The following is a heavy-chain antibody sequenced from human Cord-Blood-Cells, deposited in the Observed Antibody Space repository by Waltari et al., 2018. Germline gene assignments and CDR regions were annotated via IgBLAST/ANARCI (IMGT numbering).Heavy chain of an antibody. CDR3: ASKRYFGWFGP. V-gene: IGHV3-74*01. D-gene: IGHD3-9*01. J-gene: IGHJ5*02. CDR1: GFTFSSSW. CDR2: IEMYGSSA. Sequence: EVQLVESGGGLVQPGGSRRLSCAASGFTFSSSWRPCVHQAPGKGLVGVRRIEMYGSSASYAGSVKGRLHIARDDAKNTLYLQMNSLRAEDTAVYYCASKRYFGWFGPCGQGTLVTVSS.